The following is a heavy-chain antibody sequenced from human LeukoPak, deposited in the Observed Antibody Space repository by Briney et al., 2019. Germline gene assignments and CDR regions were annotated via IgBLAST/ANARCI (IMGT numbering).Heavy chain of an antibody. V-gene: IGHV1-2*02. CDR2: INPNSGGT. CDR3: ARDSPVYGSGSYLAPMIAFDI. Sequence: GASVKVSCKASGYTFTGYYMHWVRQAPGQGLEWMGWINPNSGGTNYAQKFQGRVTMTRDTSISTAYMELSRLRSDDTAVYYCARDSPVYGSGSYLAPMIAFDIWGQGTMVTVSS. CDR1: GYTFTGYY. J-gene: IGHJ3*02. D-gene: IGHD3-10*01.